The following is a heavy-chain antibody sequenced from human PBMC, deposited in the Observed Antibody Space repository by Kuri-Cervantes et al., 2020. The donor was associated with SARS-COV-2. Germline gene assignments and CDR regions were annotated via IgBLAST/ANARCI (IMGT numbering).Heavy chain of an antibody. D-gene: IGHD5-18*01. Sequence: GESLKISCAASGFSFSTHGMHWVRQAPGKGLEWVAVISHDGARTHYADSVRGRFTVSRDTSKNTLFLQINSLRAEDTAVYYCAKVRVARYTYGYGFDYWGQGTLVTVSS. CDR1: GFSFSTHG. V-gene: IGHV3-30*18. CDR2: ISHDGART. J-gene: IGHJ4*02. CDR3: AKVRVARYTYGYGFDY.